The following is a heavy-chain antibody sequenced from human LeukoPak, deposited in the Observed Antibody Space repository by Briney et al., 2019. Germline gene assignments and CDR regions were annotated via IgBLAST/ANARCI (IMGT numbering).Heavy chain of an antibody. V-gene: IGHV4-34*01. CDR1: GGPFSGYN. CDR3: ARDLSSSWYSAFDI. D-gene: IGHD6-13*01. CDR2: INHSGST. Sequence: PSETLSLTCAVYGGPFSGYNWSWIRQPPGKGLEWIGEINHSGSTNYNPSLKSRVTTSVHTSKNQFSLKLSSVTAADTAVYYCARDLSSSWYSAFDIWGQGTMVTVSS. J-gene: IGHJ3*02.